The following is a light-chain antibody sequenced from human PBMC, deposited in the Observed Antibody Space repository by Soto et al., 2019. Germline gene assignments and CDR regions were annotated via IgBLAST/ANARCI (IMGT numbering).Light chain of an antibody. V-gene: IGKV3-15*01. Sequence: EIVMTQSPATLSVSPGERATLSFRASQNVVTNLAWYQQIPGQAPRLLIYGASTRATGIPARFSGSGSGTEFTLTISSLQSEDFAVYYCQQYNNWWTFGQGTKVDIK. J-gene: IGKJ1*01. CDR3: QQYNNWWT. CDR2: GAS. CDR1: QNVVTN.